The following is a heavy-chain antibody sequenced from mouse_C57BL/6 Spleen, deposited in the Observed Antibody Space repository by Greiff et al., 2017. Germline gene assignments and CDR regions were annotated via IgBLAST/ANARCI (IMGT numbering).Heavy chain of an antibody. D-gene: IGHD2-13*01. Sequence: DVKLVESGPGLVKPSQSLSLTCSVTGYSITSGYYWNWIRQFPGNKLEWMGYISYDGSNNYNPSLKNRISITRDTSKNQFFLKLNSVTTEDTATYYCARDGDYGAYWGQGTLVTVSA. CDR3: ARDGDYGAY. CDR1: GYSITSGYY. CDR2: ISYDGSN. V-gene: IGHV3-6*01. J-gene: IGHJ3*01.